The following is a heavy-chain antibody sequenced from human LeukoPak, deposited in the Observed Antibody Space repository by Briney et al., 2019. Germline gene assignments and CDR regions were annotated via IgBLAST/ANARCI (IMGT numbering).Heavy chain of an antibody. CDR3: AREGAYSYGFFDY. D-gene: IGHD5-18*01. Sequence: SETLSLTCTVSGGSVSSGSYYWSWIRQPPGKGLEWIGYIYYSGSTNYNPSLKSRATISVDTSKNQFSLKLSSVTAADTAVYYCAREGAYSYGFFDYWGQGTLVTVSS. CDR1: GGSVSSGSYY. J-gene: IGHJ4*02. V-gene: IGHV4-61*01. CDR2: IYYSGST.